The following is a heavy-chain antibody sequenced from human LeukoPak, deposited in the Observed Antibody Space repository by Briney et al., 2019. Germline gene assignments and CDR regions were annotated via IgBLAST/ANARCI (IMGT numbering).Heavy chain of an antibody. Sequence: SETLSLTCTVSGYSISSGYYWGWIRQPPGKGLEWIGSIYHSGSTCYNPSLKSRVTISIDTSKNQFSLKLSSVTAADTAVYYCFRSAAGAFDIWGQGTMVTVSS. J-gene: IGHJ3*02. D-gene: IGHD3-10*01. CDR1: GYSISSGYY. V-gene: IGHV4-38-2*02. CDR2: IYHSGST. CDR3: FRSAAGAFDI.